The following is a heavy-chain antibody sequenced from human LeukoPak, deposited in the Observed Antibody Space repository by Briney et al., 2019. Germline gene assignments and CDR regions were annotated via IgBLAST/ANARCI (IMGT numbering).Heavy chain of an antibody. D-gene: IGHD6-19*01. Sequence: GESLKISCQGSGYTFTTCWIGWVRQVPGKGLEWMGVIFPGDSDTRYSPSFQGQVTISADKSISTAYLQWNSLKASDTAMYYCVRLKYSSGPLNAFDLWGQGTMVTVSS. CDR1: GYTFTTCW. V-gene: IGHV5-51*01. CDR3: VRLKYSSGPLNAFDL. J-gene: IGHJ3*01. CDR2: IFPGDSDT.